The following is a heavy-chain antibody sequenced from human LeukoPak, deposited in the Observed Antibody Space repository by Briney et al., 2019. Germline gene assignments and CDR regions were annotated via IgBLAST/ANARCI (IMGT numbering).Heavy chain of an antibody. CDR1: GGSFSGYY. J-gene: IGHJ5*02. V-gene: IGHV4-34*01. Sequence: PSETLSLTCAVYGGSFSGYYWSWIRQPPGKGLEWIGEINHSGSTNYNPSLKSRVTISVDTSKNQFSLKLSSVTAADTAVYYCARGRVGPNWFDPWGQGTLVTVSS. D-gene: IGHD1-26*01. CDR2: INHSGST. CDR3: ARGRVGPNWFDP.